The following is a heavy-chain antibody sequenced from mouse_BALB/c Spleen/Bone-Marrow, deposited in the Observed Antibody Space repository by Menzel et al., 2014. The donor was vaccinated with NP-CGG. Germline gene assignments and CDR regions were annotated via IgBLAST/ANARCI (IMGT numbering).Heavy chain of an antibody. J-gene: IGHJ2*01. V-gene: IGHV7-3*02. D-gene: IGHD2-4*01. CDR1: GFTFTDYY. Sequence: EVKLMESGGGLVQPGGSLRLSCTTSGFTFTDYYMSWVRQPPGKALEWLVFIRNKANGYTTEYSASVKGRFTISRDNSQSILYLQMNTLRAEDSATYYCARDRGLTYFDYRGQGTTLTVSS. CDR2: IRNKANGYTT. CDR3: ARDRGLTYFDY.